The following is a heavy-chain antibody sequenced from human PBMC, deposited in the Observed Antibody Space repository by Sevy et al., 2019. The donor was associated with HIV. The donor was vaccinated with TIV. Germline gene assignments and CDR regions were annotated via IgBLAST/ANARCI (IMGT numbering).Heavy chain of an antibody. V-gene: IGHV1-8*02. J-gene: IGHJ6*02. CDR3: ARVSEWHLRYGMDV. CDR2: MNTNTGNT. Sequence: ASVKVSCKASGFNFASYDIYWVRQATGQGLEWMGWMNTNTGNTGFAQKFQGRVTMTRNTSRTTAYMELSNLRSEDTAVYYCARVSEWHLRYGMDVWGQGTTVTVSS. D-gene: IGHD2-8*01. CDR1: GFNFASYD.